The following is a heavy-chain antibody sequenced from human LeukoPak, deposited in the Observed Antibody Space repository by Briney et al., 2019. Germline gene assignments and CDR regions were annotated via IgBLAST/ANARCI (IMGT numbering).Heavy chain of an antibody. V-gene: IGHV3-30-3*01. Sequence: GGSLRLSCAASGFTFSSYAMHWVRQAPGKGLEWVAVISYDGSNKYYADSVKGRFTISRDNSKNTLYLQMNSLRAEDTAVYYCARDSRGPDSMGYYFDYWGQGTLVTVSS. CDR1: GFTFSSYA. D-gene: IGHD3-22*01. CDR3: ARDSRGPDSMGYYFDY. J-gene: IGHJ4*02. CDR2: ISYDGSNK.